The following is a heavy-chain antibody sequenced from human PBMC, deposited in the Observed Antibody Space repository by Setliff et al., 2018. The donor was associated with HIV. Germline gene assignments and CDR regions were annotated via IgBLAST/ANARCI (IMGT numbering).Heavy chain of an antibody. D-gene: IGHD1-1*01. J-gene: IGHJ5*02. CDR2: LSGSGGST. Sequence: GGSLRLSCAASELTFSNYAMNWVRQAPGKGLEWVSSLSGSGGSTYYADSVKGRFTISRDNSKNTLYLRMNSLRAEDAAVYYCARGPPRGTTRLNNWFDPWGQGTLVTVSS. CDR1: ELTFSNYA. CDR3: ARGPPRGTTRLNNWFDP. V-gene: IGHV3-23*01.